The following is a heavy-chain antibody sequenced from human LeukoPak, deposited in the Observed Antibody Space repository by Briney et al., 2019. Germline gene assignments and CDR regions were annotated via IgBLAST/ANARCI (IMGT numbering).Heavy chain of an antibody. CDR1: GFTFSSHW. CDR3: VREDYNDSGWNFDL. V-gene: IGHV3-74*03. J-gene: IGHJ2*01. Sequence: QPGGSLRLSCAASGFTFSSHWMHWVSQAPGKGLVWVSRIKSDGSRTTYADSVKGRFTISRDNAKNTLYLQMNSLRAEDTAVFFCVREDYNDSGWNFDLWGRGTPVTVSS. D-gene: IGHD3-22*01. CDR2: IKSDGSRT.